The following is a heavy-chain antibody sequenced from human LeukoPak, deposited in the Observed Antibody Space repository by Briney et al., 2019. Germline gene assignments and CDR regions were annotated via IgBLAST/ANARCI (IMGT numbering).Heavy chain of an antibody. D-gene: IGHD2-21*02. Sequence: SETLSLTCVVSGDSISRVGYSWNWIRQPPGKGLEWIGDMYNRGTTSYNPYLKSRVTMSVDTAKNQFSLKLSSVTAADTALYYCARGWGPAYCGGDCHRHFDYWGQGTLVTVSS. CDR2: MYNRGTT. V-gene: IGHV4-30-4*07. CDR1: GDSISRVGYS. CDR3: ARGWGPAYCGGDCHRHFDY. J-gene: IGHJ4*02.